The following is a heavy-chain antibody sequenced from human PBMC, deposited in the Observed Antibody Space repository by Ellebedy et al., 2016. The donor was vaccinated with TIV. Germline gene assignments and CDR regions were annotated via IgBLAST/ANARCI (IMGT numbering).Heavy chain of an antibody. CDR1: GFIFSSYS. V-gene: IGHV3-21*01. J-gene: IGHJ6*02. D-gene: IGHD1-26*01. Sequence: GGSLRLSCAASGFIFSSYSMNWVRQAPGKGLEWVSSISITGGDIYYADSVKGRFTISRDNAKNSLYLQMNSLRVEDTAMYYCVTGCNGTSYCQHYYGMGVWGLGTTVTVSS. CDR3: VTGCNGTSYCQHYYGMGV. CDR2: ISITGGDI.